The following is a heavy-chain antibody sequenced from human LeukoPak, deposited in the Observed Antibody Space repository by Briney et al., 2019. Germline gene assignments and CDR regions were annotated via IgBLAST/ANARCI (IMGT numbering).Heavy chain of an antibody. CDR1: GYTFTVYY. J-gene: IGHJ4*02. Sequence: ASVRVSCTPSGYTFTVYYMHWVRQAPGQGLEGMGWINPNSGGTNYAQKFQGRVTMTRDTSISTAYMELSRLRSDDTAVYYCAREGDVDTAIVYYFDYWGQGTLVTVSS. D-gene: IGHD5-18*01. CDR2: INPNSGGT. CDR3: AREGDVDTAIVYYFDY. V-gene: IGHV1-2*02.